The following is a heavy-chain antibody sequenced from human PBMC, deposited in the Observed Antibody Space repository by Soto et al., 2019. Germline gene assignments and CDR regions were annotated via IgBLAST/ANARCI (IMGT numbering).Heavy chain of an antibody. CDR2: INPSGGST. Sequence: ASVKVSCKASGYTFTSYYMHWVRQAPGQGLEWMGIINPSGGSTSYAQKFQGRVTMTRDTSTSTVYMELSSLRSEDTAVYYCAREWEDIVIMVYASRRWLDPSGPGTMVTVST. J-gene: IGHJ5*02. V-gene: IGHV1-46*01. CDR3: AREWEDIVIMVYASRRWLDP. D-gene: IGHD2-8*01. CDR1: GYTFTSYY.